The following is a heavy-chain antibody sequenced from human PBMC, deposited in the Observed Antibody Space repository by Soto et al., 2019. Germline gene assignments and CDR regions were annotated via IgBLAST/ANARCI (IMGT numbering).Heavy chain of an antibody. D-gene: IGHD3-22*01. CDR2: IYYSGST. J-gene: IGHJ4*02. CDR1: GAYISGADSY. CDR3: ASTSDSSGYYGTFDY. V-gene: IGHV4-31*11. Sequence: SETLSLTCVVSGAYISGADSYWFWIRKPPGKGLEWIGYIYYSGSTYYNPSLKSRVTISVDTSKNQFSLKLSSVTAADTAVYYCASTSDSSGYYGTFDYWGQGTLVTVSS.